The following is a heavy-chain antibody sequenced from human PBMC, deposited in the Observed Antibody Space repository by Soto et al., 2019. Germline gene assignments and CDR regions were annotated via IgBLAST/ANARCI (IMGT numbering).Heavy chain of an antibody. CDR1: GFTFSSYA. CDR3: AKESTTLRYFDWSPWYYFDY. V-gene: IGHV3-23*01. D-gene: IGHD3-9*01. J-gene: IGHJ4*02. CDR2: ISGSGGST. Sequence: EVQLLESGGGLVQPGGSLRLSCAASGFTFSSYAMSWVRQAPGKGLEWVSAISGSGGSTYYADSVKGRFTISRDNSKNTLYLQMNSLRAEDTAVYYCAKESTTLRYFDWSPWYYFDYWGQGTLVTVSS.